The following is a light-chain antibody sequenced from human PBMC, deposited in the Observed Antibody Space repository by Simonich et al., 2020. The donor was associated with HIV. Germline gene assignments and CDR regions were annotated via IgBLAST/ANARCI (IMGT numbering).Light chain of an antibody. V-gene: IGLV6-57*03. CDR2: EDN. CDR1: SGNIASNY. Sequence: NFMLTQPHSVSESPGKTVTISCTRSSGNIASNYVQWYQLHPGSAPTTVIYEDNPRPSGVPARFSGSIDSSSNSASLTISGLKTEDEADYYCQSYDRSNQRIFGGGTKLTVL. CDR3: QSYDRSNQRI. J-gene: IGLJ2*01.